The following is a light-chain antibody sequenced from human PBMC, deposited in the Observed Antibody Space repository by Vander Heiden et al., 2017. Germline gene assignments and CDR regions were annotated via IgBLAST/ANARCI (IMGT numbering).Light chain of an antibody. CDR2: DAS. Sequence: EIVLTQSPATLSLSPGEGDTLRCRASQSISSYLTWYQQQPGQAPRLLLSDASTSSPGIPPRFSGSGSGTAFTLTINSLVPPDFAVSYCHQRSTWPWTFGQGTKLEI. J-gene: IGKJ1*01. CDR3: HQRSTWPWT. CDR1: QSISSY. V-gene: IGKV3-11*01.